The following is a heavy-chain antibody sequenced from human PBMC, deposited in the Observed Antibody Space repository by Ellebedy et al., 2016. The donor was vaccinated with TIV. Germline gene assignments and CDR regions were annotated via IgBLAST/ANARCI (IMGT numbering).Heavy chain of an antibody. Sequence: GGSLRLSCAASGFTFSSYGMHWVRQAPGKGLQWVAVISYDGSHKYYADSVKGRFTISRDIYKNTLYLQMNSLRPEDTAVYYCARDRGGTAMVPWYYYGMDVWGRGTTVTVSS. V-gene: IGHV3-30*03. CDR1: GFTFSSYG. CDR2: ISYDGSHK. D-gene: IGHD5-18*01. CDR3: ARDRGGTAMVPWYYYGMDV. J-gene: IGHJ6*02.